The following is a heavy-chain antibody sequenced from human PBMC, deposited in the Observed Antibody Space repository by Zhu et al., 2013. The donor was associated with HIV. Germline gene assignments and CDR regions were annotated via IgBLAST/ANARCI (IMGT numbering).Heavy chain of an antibody. CDR3: ARVADSSGYPIFDI. J-gene: IGHJ3*02. V-gene: IGHV1-8*01. CDR2: MNPNSGNT. CDR1: GYTFTSYD. D-gene: IGHD3-22*01. Sequence: QVQLVQSGAEVKKPGASVKVSCKASGYTFTSYDINWVRQATGQGLEWMGWMNPNSGNTGYAQKFQGRVTMTRNTSISTAYMELSSLRSEDTAVYYCARVADSSGYPIFDIWGQGTMVTVSS.